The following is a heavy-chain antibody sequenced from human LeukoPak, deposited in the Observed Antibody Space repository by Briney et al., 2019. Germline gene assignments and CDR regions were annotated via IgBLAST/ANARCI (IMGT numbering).Heavy chain of an antibody. Sequence: SQTLSLTCTVSGGSISSGSYYWSWIRQPPGKGLEWIGYIYYSGSTNYNPSLKSRVTISVDTSKNQFSLKLSSVTAADTAVYYCARSYYDILTGYRRLDYWGQGTLVTVSS. CDR3: ARSYYDILTGYRRLDY. V-gene: IGHV4-61*01. CDR1: GGSISSGSYY. D-gene: IGHD3-9*01. J-gene: IGHJ4*02. CDR2: IYYSGST.